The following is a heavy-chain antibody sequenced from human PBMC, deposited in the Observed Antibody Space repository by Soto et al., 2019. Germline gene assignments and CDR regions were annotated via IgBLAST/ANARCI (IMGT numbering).Heavy chain of an antibody. Sequence: PGGSLRLSCAASGISFSTYAMNWVRQAPGKGLEWVSYISSGSSTIYYAETVKGRFTISRDNSKKLLYLQMNSLRAEDTAVYYCARVLGSGYYYSPGAFDIWGQGTMVTVSS. CDR3: ARVLGSGYYYSPGAFDI. V-gene: IGHV3-48*01. J-gene: IGHJ3*02. D-gene: IGHD3-22*01. CDR2: ISSGSSTI. CDR1: GISFSTYA.